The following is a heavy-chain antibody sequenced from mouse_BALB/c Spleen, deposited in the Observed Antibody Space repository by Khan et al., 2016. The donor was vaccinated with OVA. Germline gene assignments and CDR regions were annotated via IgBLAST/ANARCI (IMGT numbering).Heavy chain of an antibody. CDR2: ISVYYDDT. Sequence: VQLLESGPELVRPGESVKLSCKGSGYTFTDYAMHWVKQSYAKSLEWSGVISVYYDDTNYNQTLKGKATMTVDKSSSTAYMELARLTSEDSAIYYGARGGQWLRRGGGNSDYWGQGTTLTVSS. V-gene: IGHV1S137*01. D-gene: IGHD2-2*01. CDR3: ARGGQWLRRGGGNSDY. J-gene: IGHJ2*01. CDR1: GYTFTDYA.